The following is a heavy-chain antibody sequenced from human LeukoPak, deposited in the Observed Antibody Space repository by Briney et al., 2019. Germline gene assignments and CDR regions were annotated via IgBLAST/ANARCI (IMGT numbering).Heavy chain of an antibody. Sequence: PGRSLRLSCAASGFTFDDYAMHWVRQAPGKGLEWVSGISWNSGSIGYADSVKGQFTISRDNAKNSLYLQMNSLRAEDTALYYCAKDSQDYGGNSGYFDYWGQGTLVTVSS. D-gene: IGHD4-23*01. CDR2: ISWNSGSI. V-gene: IGHV3-9*01. CDR1: GFTFDDYA. CDR3: AKDSQDYGGNSGYFDY. J-gene: IGHJ4*02.